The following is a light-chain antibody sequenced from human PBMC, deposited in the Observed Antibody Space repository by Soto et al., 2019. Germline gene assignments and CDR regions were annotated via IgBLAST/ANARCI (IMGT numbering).Light chain of an antibody. J-gene: IGKJ1*01. Sequence: DVVMTQSPDSLAVSLGERATINCKSSQSVFHSSNDKNYLAWYKQRVGQPPKLLIYWASTRYAGVPDRFRGSGSGTDFTLTITNLQAEDGAVYDCQQNYTNPWTVGRGTKVEIK. CDR1: QSVFHSSNDKNY. V-gene: IGKV4-1*01. CDR3: QQNYTNPWT. CDR2: WAS.